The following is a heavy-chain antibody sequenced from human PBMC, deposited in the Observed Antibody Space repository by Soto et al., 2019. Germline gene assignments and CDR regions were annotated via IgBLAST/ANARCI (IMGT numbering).Heavy chain of an antibody. Sequence: GGSLRLSXAASGFTFSSYWMHWVRQAPGKGLVWVSRSNNDGSSTTYADSVKGRFTISRDNAKNTLYLQMNSLRAEDTAVYYCTRDYYGSGLDYWGLGTLVTVSS. CDR2: SNNDGSST. J-gene: IGHJ4*02. D-gene: IGHD3-10*01. CDR1: GFTFSSYW. V-gene: IGHV3-74*01. CDR3: TRDYYGSGLDY.